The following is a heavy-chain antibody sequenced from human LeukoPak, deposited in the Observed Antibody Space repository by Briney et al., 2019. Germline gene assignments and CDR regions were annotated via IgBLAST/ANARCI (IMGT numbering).Heavy chain of an antibody. CDR3: AREVGDYDYYYGMDV. V-gene: IGHV4-39*07. CDR2: IYYSGST. CDR1: GGSISSSSYY. D-gene: IGHD4-17*01. Sequence: SETLSLTCTVSGGSISSSSYYWGWIRQPPGKGLEWIGSIYYSGSTYYNPSLKSRVTISVDTSKNQFSLKLSSVTAADTAVYYCAREVGDYDYYYGMDVWGQGTTVTVSS. J-gene: IGHJ6*02.